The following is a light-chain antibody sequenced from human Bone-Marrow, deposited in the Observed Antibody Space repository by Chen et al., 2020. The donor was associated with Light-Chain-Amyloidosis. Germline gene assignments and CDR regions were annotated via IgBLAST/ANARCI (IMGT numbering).Light chain of an antibody. J-gene: IGLJ3*02. CDR3: AAWDDNLNGWV. Sequence: SVLTQPPPASGTPGQRVTISCSGSSSNIGANTGNCYQKFPVTAPTLLIYSNNQRPSGVPDRFSGSKSGTSASLAISGLQSEDETDYSCAAWDDNLNGWVFGGGTKLTVL. CDR1: SSNIGANT. V-gene: IGLV1-44*01. CDR2: SNN.